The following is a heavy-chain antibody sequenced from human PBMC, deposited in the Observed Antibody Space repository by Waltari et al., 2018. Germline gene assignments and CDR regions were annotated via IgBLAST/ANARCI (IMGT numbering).Heavy chain of an antibody. Sequence: QLQLQESGPGLVKPSETLSLTCTVSGGSISSSSYYWGWIRQSPGKGLEWIGSIYYSGSTHYNPTLKSRVTISGDTSKNQFSLKLSSVTAADTAVYYCARHWKKSGYRFDPWGQGTLVTVSS. V-gene: IGHV4-39*01. CDR1: GGSISSSSYY. CDR3: ARHWKKSGYRFDP. CDR2: IYYSGST. D-gene: IGHD5-12*01. J-gene: IGHJ5*02.